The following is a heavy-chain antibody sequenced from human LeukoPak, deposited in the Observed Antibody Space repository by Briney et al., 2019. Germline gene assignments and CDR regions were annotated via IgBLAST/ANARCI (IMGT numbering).Heavy chain of an antibody. CDR1: VYTFTSYD. D-gene: IGHD6-13*01. J-gene: IGHJ5*02. V-gene: IGHV1-8*01. CDR3: ACGSMAAVDVTYNWFDP. CDR2: MNPNSSNT. Sequence: SVKVSRSASVYTFTSYDITRVRQAAGQGVEWMGGMNPNSSNTGYAQHFPSTVTMTRNTPISKAYMELNSQRSEDTAVYYCACGSMAAVDVTYNWFDPWGQGTLVTVSS.